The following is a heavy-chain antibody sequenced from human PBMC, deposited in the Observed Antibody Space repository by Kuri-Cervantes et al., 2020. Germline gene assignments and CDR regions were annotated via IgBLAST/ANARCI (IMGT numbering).Heavy chain of an antibody. Sequence: ASVKVSCKASGYTFTSYDINWVRQATGQGLEWMGWMNPNSGNTGYAQKFQGRVTMTRNTSISTAYMELSSLRSEDTAVYYCARELDYYGSGSYYMGDHWGQGTLVTVSS. V-gene: IGHV1-8*01. CDR3: ARELDYYGSGSYYMGDH. J-gene: IGHJ5*02. CDR2: MNPNSGNT. CDR1: GYTFTSYD. D-gene: IGHD3-10*01.